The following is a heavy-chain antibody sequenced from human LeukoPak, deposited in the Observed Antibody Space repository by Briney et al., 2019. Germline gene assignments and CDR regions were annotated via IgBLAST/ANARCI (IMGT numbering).Heavy chain of an antibody. V-gene: IGHV3-9*01. CDR3: AKEGVTRYMDV. CDR2: ISWNSGSI. J-gene: IGHJ6*03. CDR1: GFTFDDYA. Sequence: RAGRSLRLSCAASGFTFDDYAMHWVRQAPGKGLEWVSGISWNSGSIGYADSVKGRFTISRDNAKNSLYLQMNSLRAEDTALYYCAKEGVTRYMDVWGKGTTVTISS. D-gene: IGHD3-3*01.